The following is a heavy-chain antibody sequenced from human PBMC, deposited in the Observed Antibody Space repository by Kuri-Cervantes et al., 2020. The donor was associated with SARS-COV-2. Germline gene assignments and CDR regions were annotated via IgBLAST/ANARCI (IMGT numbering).Heavy chain of an antibody. CDR1: GFTFSSYG. Sequence: GGSLRLSCAASGFTFSSYGMHWVRQAPGKGLEWVAVIWYDGSNKYYADSVKGRFTISRDNSRNTLYLQMNTLRAGDTAIYYCARDRGSDGGDLYFDYWGQGTLVTVSS. V-gene: IGHV3-33*01. CDR3: ARDRGSDGGDLYFDY. CDR2: IWYDGSNK. D-gene: IGHD1-26*01. J-gene: IGHJ4*02.